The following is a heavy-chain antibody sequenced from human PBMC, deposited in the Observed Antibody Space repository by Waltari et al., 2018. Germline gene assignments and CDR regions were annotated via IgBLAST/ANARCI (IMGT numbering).Heavy chain of an antibody. Sequence: QVQLQESGPGLVKPSETLSLTCTVSGGSISSYYWSWIRQPPGKGLEWIGYIYYSGSTNYNPSLKSRVTISVDTSKNQFSLKLSSVTAADTAVYYCARERIVGALGYYYYGMDVWGQGTTVTVSS. CDR1: GGSISSYY. CDR3: ARERIVGALGYYYYGMDV. J-gene: IGHJ6*02. D-gene: IGHD1-26*01. CDR2: IYYSGST. V-gene: IGHV4-59*01.